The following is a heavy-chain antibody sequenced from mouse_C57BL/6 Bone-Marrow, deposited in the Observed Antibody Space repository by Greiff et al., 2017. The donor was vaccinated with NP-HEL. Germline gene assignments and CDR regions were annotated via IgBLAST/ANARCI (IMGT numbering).Heavy chain of an antibody. CDR2: IYPGGGYT. J-gene: IGHJ2*01. D-gene: IGHD2-2*01. CDR3: ARKGYLYWFDY. V-gene: IGHV1-63*01. Sequence: VKLVESGAELVRPGTSVKMSCKASGYTFTNYWIGWAKQRPGHGLEWIGDIYPGGGYTNYNEKFKGKATLTADKSSSTAYMQFSSLTSEDSAIYYCARKGYLYWFDYWGQGTTLTVSS. CDR1: GYTFTNYW.